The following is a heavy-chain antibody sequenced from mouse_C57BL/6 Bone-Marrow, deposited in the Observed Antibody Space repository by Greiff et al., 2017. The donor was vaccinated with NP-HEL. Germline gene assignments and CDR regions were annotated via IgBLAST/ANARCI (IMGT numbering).Heavy chain of an antibody. D-gene: IGHD2-1*01. CDR1: GYAFTNYL. Sequence: QVQLQQSGAELVRPGTSVKVSCKASGYAFTNYLIEWVKQRPGQGLEWIGVINPGSGGTNYNEKFKGKATLTADKSSSTAYMQLSSLTSEDSAVYFCARRFYYGNYGFGYWGQGTTLTVAS. J-gene: IGHJ2*01. CDR2: INPGSGGT. CDR3: ARRFYYGNYGFGY. V-gene: IGHV1-54*01.